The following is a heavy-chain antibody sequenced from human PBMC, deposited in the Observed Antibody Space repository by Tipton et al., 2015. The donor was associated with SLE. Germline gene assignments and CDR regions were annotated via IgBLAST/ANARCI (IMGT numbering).Heavy chain of an antibody. CDR2: ISGSDGST. CDR3: ARSPVDYWNGYSA. V-gene: IGHV3-23*01. D-gene: IGHD3-3*01. Sequence: SLRLSCAASRFTFSPYSMSWVRQSPEKGLEWVSSISGSDGSTYYADSVKGRFTISRDNSKNSLYLQMNGLRAEDTAVYYCARSPVDYWNGYSAWGQGTLVAVSS. CDR1: RFTFSPYS. J-gene: IGHJ4*02.